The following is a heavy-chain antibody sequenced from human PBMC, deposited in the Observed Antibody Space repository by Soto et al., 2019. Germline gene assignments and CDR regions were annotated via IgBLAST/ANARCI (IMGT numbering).Heavy chain of an antibody. CDR3: ARGRIVASIHDAFEI. J-gene: IGHJ3*02. Sequence: GASVKVSCKTSGYTFSNYGINWVRQAPGQGPEWMGWISGYNGNTKYAQTVQDRVTMTTDTSTNTAHMELRNLTSADTGVYYCARGRIVASIHDAFEIWGQGTKVTVSS. CDR1: GYTFSNYG. CDR2: ISGYNGNT. V-gene: IGHV1-18*01. D-gene: IGHD5-12*01.